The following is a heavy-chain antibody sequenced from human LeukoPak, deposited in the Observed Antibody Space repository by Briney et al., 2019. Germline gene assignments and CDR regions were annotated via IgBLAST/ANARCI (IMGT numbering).Heavy chain of an antibody. Sequence: SETLSLTCTLSGGSISSYYWSWIRQPAGKGLEWIGRIYTSGSTNYNPSLKSRVTMSVDTSKNQFSLKLSSVTTADTAVYNCASNYYYYGMDVWGQGTTVTVSS. CDR3: ASNYYYYGMDV. J-gene: IGHJ6*02. V-gene: IGHV4-4*07. CDR2: IYTSGST. CDR1: GGSISSYY.